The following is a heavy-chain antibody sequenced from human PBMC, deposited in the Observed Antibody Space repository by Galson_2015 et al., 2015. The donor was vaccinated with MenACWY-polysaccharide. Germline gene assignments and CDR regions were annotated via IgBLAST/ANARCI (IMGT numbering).Heavy chain of an antibody. CDR3: ARDPGSGSPYYFDY. V-gene: IGHV1-18*01. CDR2: ISGYDGHT. D-gene: IGHD3-10*01. CDR1: GYTFTSYD. Sequence: SVKVSCKASGYTFTSYDINWVRQATGQGLEWMGWISGYDGHTNYAQKFQGRVTMTTDTSTSTAYMELRSLRSDDTAVYYCARDPGSGSPYYFDYWGQGTLVTVSS. J-gene: IGHJ4*02.